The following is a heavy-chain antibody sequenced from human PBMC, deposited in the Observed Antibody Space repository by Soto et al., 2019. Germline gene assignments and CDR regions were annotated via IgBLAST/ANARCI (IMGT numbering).Heavy chain of an antibody. J-gene: IGHJ4*02. CDR2: IIPIFGTA. CDR3: ASGYYDSSGPN. CDR1: GFTFSSYA. Sequence: VQLVESGGGLVKPGGSLRLSCAASGFTFSSYAISWVRQAPGQGLEWMGGIIPIFGTANYAQKFQGRVTITADESTSTAYMELSSLRSEDTAVYYCASGYYDSSGPNWGQGTLVTVSS. V-gene: IGHV1-69*01. D-gene: IGHD3-22*01.